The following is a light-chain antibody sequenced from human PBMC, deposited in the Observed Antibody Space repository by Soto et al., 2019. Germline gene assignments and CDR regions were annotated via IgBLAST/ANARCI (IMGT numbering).Light chain of an antibody. J-gene: IGLJ2*01. CDR1: SSNIGNNY. V-gene: IGLV1-47*02. CDR2: VNN. Sequence: QSVLTQSPSASGTPGQRVTISCSGSSSNIGNNYVYWYQQFPGAAPKLVMFVNNLRPSGVPDRFSGSKSGTSASLAISGLQAEDEADYYCSSYTSSSTLILFGGGTKLTVL. CDR3: SSYTSSSTLIL.